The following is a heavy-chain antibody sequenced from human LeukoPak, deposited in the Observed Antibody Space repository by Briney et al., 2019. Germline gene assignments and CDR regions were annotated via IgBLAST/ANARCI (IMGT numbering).Heavy chain of an antibody. CDR1: RFTFRSYD. V-gene: IGHV3-13*01. Sequence: PGGSLRLSCAASRFTFRSYDMHWVRQATGKGLEWVSGIGTAGEIYYPGSVKGRFTISRENAKNSLYLQMNSLRAGDTAVYYCARVGLTMVRGANDYWDQGTLVTVSS. CDR3: ARVGLTMVRGANDY. CDR2: IGTAGEI. J-gene: IGHJ4*02. D-gene: IGHD3-10*01.